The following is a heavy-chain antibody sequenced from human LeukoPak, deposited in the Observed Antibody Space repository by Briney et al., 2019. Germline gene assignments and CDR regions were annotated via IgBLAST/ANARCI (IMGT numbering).Heavy chain of an antibody. CDR1: GGSFSGFY. J-gene: IGHJ4*02. CDR2: ISHSGTT. V-gene: IGHV4-34*01. CDR3: ARGGLDTTLGGYFDY. Sequence: SSETLSLTCAVYGGSFSGFYWSWTRQPPGKGLEWIGEISHSGTTYYNPSLKSRVTVSVDTSKSQFSLRLSSVTAADTAVYYCARGGLDTTLGGYFDYWGQGILVTVSS. D-gene: IGHD5-18*01.